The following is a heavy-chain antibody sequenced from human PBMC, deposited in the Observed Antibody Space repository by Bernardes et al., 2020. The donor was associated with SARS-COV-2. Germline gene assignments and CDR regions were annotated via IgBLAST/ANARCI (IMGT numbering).Heavy chain of an antibody. D-gene: IGHD3-10*01. J-gene: IGHJ4*02. CDR3: ARDYFGSGSPFDY. V-gene: IGHV1-2*06. CDR2: INFNSGVT. Sequence: ASVKDSCKASAYTFTGYYVHWVRQAPGHGLEWMGRINFNSGVTLSAQKFQGRVTLTRDTSISTAYMEVNRLKSDDTAVYYCARDYFGSGSPFDYWGQGTLVTVSS. CDR1: AYTFTGYY.